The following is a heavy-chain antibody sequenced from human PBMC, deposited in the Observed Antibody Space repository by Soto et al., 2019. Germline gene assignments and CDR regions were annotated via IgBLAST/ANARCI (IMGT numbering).Heavy chain of an antibody. Sequence: GGSLRLSCAASGFTFSRYAMSWVRQAPGKGLEWVSALSNSGDIIYYADSVKGRFTISRDNSKNALYLQMNSLRAEDTAVYYCAIIQNAPGTPDHAFDIWGQGTMVTVSS. V-gene: IGHV3-23*01. CDR2: LSNSGDII. CDR3: AIIQNAPGTPDHAFDI. CDR1: GFTFSRYA. J-gene: IGHJ3*02. D-gene: IGHD1-1*01.